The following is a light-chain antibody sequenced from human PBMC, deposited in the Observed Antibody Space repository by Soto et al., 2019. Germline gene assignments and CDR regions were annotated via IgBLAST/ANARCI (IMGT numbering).Light chain of an antibody. CDR2: EAS. V-gene: IGKV3-11*01. J-gene: IGKJ1*01. Sequence: ENALRLSPATLSLYKGETATLTCRASRSVRSYLVWYQQKPGQAPRLLMYEASTRATGIPARFSGGGSGTDFTLTISSLEPEDAAVYYCQQCTNWPWTFGQGTKVDIK. CDR1: RSVRSY. CDR3: QQCTNWPWT.